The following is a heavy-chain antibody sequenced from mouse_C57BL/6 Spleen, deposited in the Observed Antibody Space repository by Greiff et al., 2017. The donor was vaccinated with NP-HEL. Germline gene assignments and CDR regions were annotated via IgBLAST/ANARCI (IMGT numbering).Heavy chain of an antibody. CDR2: IHPNSGST. J-gene: IGHJ4*01. CDR3: ARPNYAYAMDY. Sequence: QVQLQHPGAELVKPGASVKLSCKASGYTFTSYWMHWVKQRPGQGLEWIGMIHPNSGSTNYNEKFKSKATLTVDKSSSTAYMQLSSLTSEDSAVYYSARPNYAYAMDYWGQGTSVTVSS. CDR1: GYTFTSYW. D-gene: IGHD2-1*01. V-gene: IGHV1-64*01.